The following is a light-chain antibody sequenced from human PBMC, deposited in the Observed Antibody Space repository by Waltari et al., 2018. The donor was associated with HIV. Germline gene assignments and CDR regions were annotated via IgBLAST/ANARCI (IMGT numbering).Light chain of an antibody. V-gene: IGLV2-11*01. J-gene: IGLJ2*01. CDR3: CSYAGSYTVV. CDR1: SSDVGGYNY. Sequence: QSALTQPRSVSGSPGQSVTISCTGTSSDVGGYNYVSWYQQHPGKAPKLMINDVTRPPSSLPVRFSGSKAGNPASLSIAGLHAEDEADYYCCSYAGSYTVVFGGGTKVTVL. CDR2: DVT.